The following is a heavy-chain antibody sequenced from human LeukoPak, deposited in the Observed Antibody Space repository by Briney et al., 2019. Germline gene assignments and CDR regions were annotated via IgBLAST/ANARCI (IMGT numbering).Heavy chain of an antibody. CDR3: ARKGPGTTDDAFDI. Sequence: PSETLSLTCAVSGCSISSSNWWGWIRQPPGKGLEWIGYIYYSGSIYYNPSLKSRVTMSVDTSKNQFSLKLSSVTAVDTAVYYCARKGPGTTDDAFDIWGQGTMVTVSS. V-gene: IGHV4-28*05. J-gene: IGHJ3*02. CDR1: GCSISSSNW. D-gene: IGHD1-7*01. CDR2: IYYSGSI.